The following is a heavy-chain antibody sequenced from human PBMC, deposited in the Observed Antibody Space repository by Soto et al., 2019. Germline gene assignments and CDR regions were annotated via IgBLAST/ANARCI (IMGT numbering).Heavy chain of an antibody. D-gene: IGHD3-22*01. CDR3: ARVGLYYYDSSGYFAGADRWFDP. V-gene: IGHV4-59*01. CDR1: GGSISSYY. Sequence: SETLSLTCTVSGGSISSYYWSWIRQPPGKGLEWIGYIYYSGSTNYNPSLKSRVTISVDTSKNQFSLKLSSVTAADTAVYYCARVGLYYYDSSGYFAGADRWFDPWGQGTRVTVSS. J-gene: IGHJ5*02. CDR2: IYYSGST.